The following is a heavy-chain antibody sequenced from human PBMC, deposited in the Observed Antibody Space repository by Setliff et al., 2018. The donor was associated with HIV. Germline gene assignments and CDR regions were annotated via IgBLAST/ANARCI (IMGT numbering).Heavy chain of an antibody. CDR2: INHSRRT. Sequence: SETLSLTCAVYGGSFSGFYWNWIRQAPGKGLEWIGEINHSRRTKYNPSLKSRVTIAVDTSKNQFSLKLSSVTAADTAFYYCARGFSGDYLFTGYLDVWGKGTTVTVSS. V-gene: IGHV4-34*01. CDR1: GGSFSGFY. J-gene: IGHJ6*04. CDR3: ARGFSGDYLFTGYLDV. D-gene: IGHD3-22*01.